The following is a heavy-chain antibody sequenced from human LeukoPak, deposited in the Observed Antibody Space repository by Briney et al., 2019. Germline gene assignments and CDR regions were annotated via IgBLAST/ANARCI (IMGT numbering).Heavy chain of an antibody. CDR1: GGSISSYY. Sequence: SETLSLTCTVSGGSISSYYWSWIRQPPGKGLEWIGYIYYSGSTNYNPSHKSRVTISVDTSKNQFSLKLSSVTAADTAVYYCARLPPGPLDAFDIWGQGTMVTVSS. V-gene: IGHV4-59*01. J-gene: IGHJ3*02. CDR3: ARLPPGPLDAFDI. CDR2: IYYSGST.